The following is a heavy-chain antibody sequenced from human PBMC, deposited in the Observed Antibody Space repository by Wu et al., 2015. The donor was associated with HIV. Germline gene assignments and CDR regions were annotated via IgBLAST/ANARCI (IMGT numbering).Heavy chain of an antibody. D-gene: IGHD3-10*01. CDR2: ISAYNGNT. J-gene: IGHJ6*03. Sequence: QVQLVQSGAEVKKPGASVKVSCKASGYTFTSYGISWVRQAPGQGLEWMGWISAYNGNTNYAQKLQGRVTMTTDTSTSTAYMELRSLRSDDTAVYYCARVYEYGSGSYPWLPYYYYYMDVWGKGTTVTVS. V-gene: IGHV1-18*01. CDR1: GYTFTSYG. CDR3: ARVYEYGSGSYPWLPYYYYYMDV.